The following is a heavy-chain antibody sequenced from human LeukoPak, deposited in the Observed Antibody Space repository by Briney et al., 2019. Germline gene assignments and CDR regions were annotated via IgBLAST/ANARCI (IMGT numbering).Heavy chain of an antibody. Sequence: ASVKVSCKASGYTFTGYYIHWVRQAPGKGLEWMGGFDPEDGETIYAQKFQGRVTMTEDTSTDTAYMELSSLRSEDTAVYYCATSSVSSGNDYWGQGTLVTVSS. CDR2: FDPEDGET. J-gene: IGHJ4*02. V-gene: IGHV1-24*01. D-gene: IGHD6-25*01. CDR3: ATSSVSSGNDY. CDR1: GYTFTGYY.